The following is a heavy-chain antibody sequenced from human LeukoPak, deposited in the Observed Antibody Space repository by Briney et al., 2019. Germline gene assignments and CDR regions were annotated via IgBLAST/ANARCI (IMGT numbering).Heavy chain of an antibody. CDR2: ISAYNGNT. V-gene: IGHV1-18*04. Sequence: ASVKVSCKASGYTFTSYGISWVRQAPGQGLEWMGWISAYNGNTNYAQKLQGRVTMTTDTSTSTAYMELRSLRSDDTAVYHCAQVVVAETNWFDPWGQGTLVTVSS. CDR3: AQVVVAETNWFDP. J-gene: IGHJ5*02. D-gene: IGHD2-15*01. CDR1: GYTFTSYG.